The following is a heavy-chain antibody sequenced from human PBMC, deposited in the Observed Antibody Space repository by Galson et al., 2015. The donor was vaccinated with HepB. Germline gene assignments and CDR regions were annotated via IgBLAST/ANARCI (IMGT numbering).Heavy chain of an antibody. CDR3: AKDHDGSYTYYYGMDV. CDR1: GFTFSSYS. D-gene: IGHD1-26*01. Sequence: SLRLSCAASGFTFSSYSMNWVRQAPGKGLEWVSSISSSSSYIYYADSVKGRFTISRDNAKNSLYLQMNSLRAEDTAVYYCAKDHDGSYTYYYGMDVWGQGTTVTVSS. CDR2: ISSSSSYI. V-gene: IGHV3-21*01. J-gene: IGHJ6*02.